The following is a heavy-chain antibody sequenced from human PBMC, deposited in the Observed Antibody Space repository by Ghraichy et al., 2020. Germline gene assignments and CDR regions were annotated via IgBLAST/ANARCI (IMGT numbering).Heavy chain of an antibody. J-gene: IGHJ3*02. CDR3: VKVRDPYSLRGAFDI. V-gene: IGHV3-64D*06. D-gene: IGHD2-21*01. CDR2: ISSNGGST. Sequence: GGSLRLSCSASGFTFSSYVMYWVRQAPGKGLEYVSAISSNGGSTYYADSVKGRFTISRDNSENTLYLQMSSLRAEDTAVYYCVKVRDPYSLRGAFDIWGQGTMVTVS. CDR1: GFTFSSYV.